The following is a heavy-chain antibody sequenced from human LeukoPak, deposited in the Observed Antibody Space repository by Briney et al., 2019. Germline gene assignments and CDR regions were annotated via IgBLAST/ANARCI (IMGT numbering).Heavy chain of an antibody. CDR2: ISGSATST. D-gene: IGHD2-21*02. CDR1: GFTFSSYA. V-gene: IGHV3-23*01. J-gene: IGHJ4*02. CDR3: AKDRGVVVTAILDY. Sequence: PGGSLRLSCAASGFTFSSYAMSWVRQAPGKGLEWVSGISGSATSTYYANSVKGRFTISRDNSENTLYLQMNSLRAEDTAVYYCAKDRGVVVTAILDYWGQGTLVTVSS.